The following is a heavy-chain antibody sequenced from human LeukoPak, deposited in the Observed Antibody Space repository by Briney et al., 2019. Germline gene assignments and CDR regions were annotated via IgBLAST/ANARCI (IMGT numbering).Heavy chain of an antibody. V-gene: IGHV1-18*01. CDR3: ALLAAAGTENDY. CDR2: ISAYNGNT. D-gene: IGHD6-13*01. CDR1: GYTFTSYG. Sequence: ASVKVSCKASGYTFTSYGISWVRQAPGQGLEWMGWISAYNGNTNYAQKLQGRVTMTTDTSTSTAYMELRSLRSDDTAVYYCALLAAAGTENDYWGQGTLVTVSS. J-gene: IGHJ4*02.